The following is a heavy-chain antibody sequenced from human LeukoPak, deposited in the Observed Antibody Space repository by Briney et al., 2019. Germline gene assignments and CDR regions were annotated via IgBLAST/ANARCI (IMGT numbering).Heavy chain of an antibody. CDR2: MSPYNGNT. D-gene: IGHD3-22*01. CDR1: GYTFTSYG. J-gene: IGHJ4*02. V-gene: IGHV1-18*01. CDR3: ARGTPDYFDTSGYYPLDY. Sequence: ASGKVSCKASGYTFTSYGITWVRQAPGQGLEWMGWMSPYNGNTNYAQKLQGRVTMTTDTSTSTAYMELRSLRSDDTAVYYCARGTPDYFDTSGYYPLDYWGQGTLVTVSS.